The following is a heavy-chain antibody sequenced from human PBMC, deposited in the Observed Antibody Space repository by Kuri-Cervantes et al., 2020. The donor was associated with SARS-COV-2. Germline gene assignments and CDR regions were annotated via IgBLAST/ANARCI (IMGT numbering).Heavy chain of an antibody. J-gene: IGHJ5*02. CDR2: IYYSGST. D-gene: IGHD3-3*01. CDR1: GGSISSSSYY. Sequence: SETLSLTCTVSGGSISSSSYYWGWIRQPPGKGLEWIGSIYYSGSTYYNPSLESRVTISVNTSKNQFSLKLSSVTAADTDVYYCARQMMSSITIFGVVITRNWFDPWGQGTLVTVSS. V-gene: IGHV4-39*01. CDR3: ARQMMSSITIFGVVITRNWFDP.